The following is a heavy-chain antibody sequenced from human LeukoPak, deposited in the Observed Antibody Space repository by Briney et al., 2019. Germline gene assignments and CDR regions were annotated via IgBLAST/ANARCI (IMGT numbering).Heavy chain of an antibody. Sequence: SETLSLTCTVSGGSISGYYWSWIRQPPGKGLEWIGEINHSGSTNYNPSLKSRVTISVDTSKNQFSLKLSSVTAADTAVYYCARAHQYYYDSSGASWGQGTLVTVSS. CDR2: INHSGST. CDR1: GGSISGYY. D-gene: IGHD3-22*01. J-gene: IGHJ5*02. CDR3: ARAHQYYYDSSGAS. V-gene: IGHV4-34*01.